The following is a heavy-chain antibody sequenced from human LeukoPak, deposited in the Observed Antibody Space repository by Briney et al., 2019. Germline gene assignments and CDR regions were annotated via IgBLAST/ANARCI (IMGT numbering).Heavy chain of an antibody. CDR1: GGTFSSYA. CDR3: TLGVDIVVVPAAMGLSPPSYYYYMDV. D-gene: IGHD2-2*03. J-gene: IGHJ6*03. V-gene: IGHV1-69*01. CDR2: IIPIFGTA. Sequence: SVKVSCKASGGTFSSYAISWVRQAPGQGLEWMGGIIPIFGTANYAQKFRGRVTITADESTSTAYMELSSLRSEDTAVYYCTLGVDIVVVPAAMGLSPPSYYYYMDVWGKGTTVIVSS.